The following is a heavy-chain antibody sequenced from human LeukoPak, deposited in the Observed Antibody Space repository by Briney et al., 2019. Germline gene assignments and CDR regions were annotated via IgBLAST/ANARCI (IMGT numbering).Heavy chain of an antibody. D-gene: IGHD6-6*01. J-gene: IGHJ3*01. Sequence: SETLSLTCAVYGGSFSNYYLSWIRQPPGKGLEWIGEISRSGSTNYKPSLKSRVPISVDTYKNQVALKLSYVADADAAVYYCARGAVLGGQGTMVTVSS. CDR2: ISRSGST. CDR1: GGSFSNYY. V-gene: IGHV4-34*01. CDR3: ARGAVL.